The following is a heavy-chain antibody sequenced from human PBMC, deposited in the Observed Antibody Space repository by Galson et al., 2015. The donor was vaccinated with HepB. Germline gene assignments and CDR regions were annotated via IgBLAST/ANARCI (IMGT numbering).Heavy chain of an antibody. J-gene: IGHJ6*02. CDR2: INAGNGNT. CDR1: GYTFTSYA. V-gene: IGHV1-3*01. Sequence: SVKVSCKASGYTFTSYAMHWVRQAPGQRLEWMGWINAGNGNTKYSQKFQGRVTITRDTSASTAYMELSSLRSEDTAVYYCARDRPLDATKVRYYGMDVWGQGTTVTVSS. CDR3: ARDRPLDATKVRYYGMDV. D-gene: IGHD2-15*01.